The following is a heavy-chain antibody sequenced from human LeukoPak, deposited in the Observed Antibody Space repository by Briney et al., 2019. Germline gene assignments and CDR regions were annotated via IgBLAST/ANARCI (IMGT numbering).Heavy chain of an antibody. CDR1: GYTFTSYD. Sequence: ASVTVSCKASGYTFTSYDINWVRQATGQGLEWMGWMNPNSGNTGYAQKFQGRVTMTRNTSISTAYMELSSLRSEDTAVYYCARDVGGSGWYQEWGQGTLVTVSS. CDR3: ARDVGGSGWYQE. CDR2: MNPNSGNT. D-gene: IGHD6-19*01. J-gene: IGHJ4*02. V-gene: IGHV1-8*01.